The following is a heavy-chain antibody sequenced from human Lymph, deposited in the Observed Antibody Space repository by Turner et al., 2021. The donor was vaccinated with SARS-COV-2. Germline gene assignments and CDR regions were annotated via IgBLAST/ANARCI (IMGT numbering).Heavy chain of an antibody. J-gene: IGHJ4*02. Sequence: QLQLQESRPGPVKPSETLSLTCTVSGGPISSSSNYWGWIRQPPGKGLEWIGSIYDSGSTSYDPSLKSGVTISVDTSKNHFSLKLSSVAAADTALYYCAIRRWLRGPIDYWGQGTLVTVSS. CDR1: GGPISSSSNY. CDR2: IYDSGST. V-gene: IGHV4-39*02. D-gene: IGHD5-12*01. CDR3: AIRRWLRGPIDY.